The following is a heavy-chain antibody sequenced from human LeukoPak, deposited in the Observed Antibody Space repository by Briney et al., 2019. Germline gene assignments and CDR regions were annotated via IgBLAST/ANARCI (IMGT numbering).Heavy chain of an antibody. CDR2: ISGSGGST. CDR1: GFTFSSYA. Sequence: GGSLRLSCAASGFTFSSYAMSWVRQAPGKELEWVSAISGSGGSTYYADSVKGRFTISRDNSKNTLYLQMNSLRAEDTAVYYRAKQNPKYGDYDYWGQGTLVTVSS. CDR3: AKQNPKYGDYDY. J-gene: IGHJ4*02. V-gene: IGHV3-23*01. D-gene: IGHD4-17*01.